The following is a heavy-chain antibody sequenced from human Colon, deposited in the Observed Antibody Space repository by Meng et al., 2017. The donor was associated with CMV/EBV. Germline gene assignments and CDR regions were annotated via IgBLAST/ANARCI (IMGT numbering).Heavy chain of an antibody. D-gene: IGHD1-26*01. J-gene: IGHJ4*02. CDR1: RYTFTGYY. CDR2: INPSSGGT. CDR3: ARVPLGATTSLDY. Sequence: KASRYTFTGYYMRWVRQAPGQGLEWMGRINPSSGGTNYAQKFQGRVTMTRDTSISTAYMELSRLTSDDTAVYYCARVPLGATTSLDYWGQGTLVTVSS. V-gene: IGHV1-2*06.